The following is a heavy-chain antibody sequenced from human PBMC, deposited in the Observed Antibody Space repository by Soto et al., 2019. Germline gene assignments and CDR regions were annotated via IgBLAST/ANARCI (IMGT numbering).Heavy chain of an antibody. CDR1: GGSISSYY. Sequence: SETLSLTCTVSGGSISSYYWSWIRQPPGKGLEWIGYIYYSGSTNYNPSLKSRVTISVDTSKNQFSLKLSSVTAADTAVYYCAREGFYCSGGSCYSAFDYWGQGTLVTVSS. CDR3: AREGFYCSGGSCYSAFDY. V-gene: IGHV4-59*01. J-gene: IGHJ4*02. CDR2: IYYSGST. D-gene: IGHD2-15*01.